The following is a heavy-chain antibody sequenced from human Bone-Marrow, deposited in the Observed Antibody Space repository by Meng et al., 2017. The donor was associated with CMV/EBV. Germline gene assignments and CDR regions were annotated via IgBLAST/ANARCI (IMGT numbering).Heavy chain of an antibody. CDR1: GGSISSYY. CDR2: ISHSGST. CDR3: ARDYRQGADYYFDY. Sequence: SETLSLTCTVSGGSISSYYWSWIRRPPGKGLEWIGSISHSGSTNYNPSLKSRVTFSVDTSKNQFSLNLTSVTAADTAVYYCARDYRQGADYYFDYWGQGTLVTVSS. D-gene: IGHD4-11*01. V-gene: IGHV4-59*01. J-gene: IGHJ4*02.